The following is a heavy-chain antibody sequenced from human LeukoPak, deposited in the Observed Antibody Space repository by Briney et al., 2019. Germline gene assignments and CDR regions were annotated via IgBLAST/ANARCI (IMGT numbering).Heavy chain of an antibody. CDR2: IYYSGST. CDR3: ARGLGVNYYDSSGSDY. CDR1: GGSISSYY. D-gene: IGHD3-22*01. J-gene: IGHJ4*02. V-gene: IGHV4-59*12. Sequence: PSETLSLTCTVSGGSISSYYWSWIRQPPGKGLEWIGYIYYSGSTNYNPSLKSRVTISVDTSKNQFSLKLSSVTAADTAVYYCARGLGVNYYDSSGSDYWGQGTLVTVSS.